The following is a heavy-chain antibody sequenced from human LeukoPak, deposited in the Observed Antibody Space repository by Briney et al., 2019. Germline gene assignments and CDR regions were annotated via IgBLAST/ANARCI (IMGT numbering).Heavy chain of an antibody. CDR3: AKAFYYYDSSGFVYFDY. Sequence: GGSLRLSCAASGFTLSRYAMHWVRQAPGKGLEWVAHISYDGSNKDYADSVKGRFTISRDNSKNTLYMQMNSLRAEDTAVYYCAKAFYYYDSSGFVYFDYWGQGTLVTVSS. J-gene: IGHJ4*02. D-gene: IGHD3-22*01. CDR1: GFTLSRYA. V-gene: IGHV3-30-3*01. CDR2: ISYDGSNK.